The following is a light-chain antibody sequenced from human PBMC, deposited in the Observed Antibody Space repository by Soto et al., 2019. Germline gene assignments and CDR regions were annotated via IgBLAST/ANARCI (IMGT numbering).Light chain of an antibody. V-gene: IGKV1-39*01. CDR3: QQSHSTLT. CDR2: AAS. J-gene: IGKJ4*01. Sequence: DIQMTQSPSSLSASVGDRVTITCRASQSISSYLNWYQQKPGKAPKLLIYAASSLQSGVPSRFSGCGSGTDFTLSISSLQPEDFATYYCQQSHSTLTFGGGTKVEIK. CDR1: QSISSY.